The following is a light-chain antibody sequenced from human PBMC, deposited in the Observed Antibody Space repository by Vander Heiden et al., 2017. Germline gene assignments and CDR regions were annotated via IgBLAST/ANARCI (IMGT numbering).Light chain of an antibody. Sequence: QSALTQPRSVSGSPGQSVTTSCSGTSSDVGAYDYVSWYQQHPGKAPKLLIYDVTKWPSGVPDRFSGSKSGNTATLTISGLLTEDEADYYCCSYAGSYTWVFGGGTKVTVL. CDR2: DVT. CDR3: CSYAGSYTWV. V-gene: IGLV2-11*01. J-gene: IGLJ3*02. CDR1: SSDVGAYDY.